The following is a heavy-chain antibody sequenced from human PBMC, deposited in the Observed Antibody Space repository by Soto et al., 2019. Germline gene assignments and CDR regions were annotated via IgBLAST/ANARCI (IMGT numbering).Heavy chain of an antibody. V-gene: IGHV3-23*01. CDR3: AKESGPPHYDY. J-gene: IGHJ4*02. D-gene: IGHD3-3*01. Sequence: EVQLLESGGGLVQPGGSLRLSCTASGFTFSAYAMSWVRQAPGKGLEWVSSISGSFGDTNYADSVKGRFTISRDNSKNTLYLQMNSLKAEDTAVYYCAKESGPPHYDYWAREPWSPSPQ. CDR1: GFTFSAYA. CDR2: ISGSFGDT.